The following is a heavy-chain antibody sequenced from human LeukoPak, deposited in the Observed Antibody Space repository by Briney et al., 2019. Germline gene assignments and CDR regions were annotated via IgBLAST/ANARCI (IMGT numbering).Heavy chain of an antibody. V-gene: IGHV3-49*03. J-gene: IGHJ4*02. CDR2: IRTKASGGAI. CDR1: GFTFGDYA. D-gene: IGHD3-10*01. Sequence: GGSLRLSCTSSGFTFGDYAMSWFRQAPGKGLEWVSSIRTKASGGAIDYAASVKGRFVISRDDSNSIVYLQMSSLKTEDTAVYYCARGSYQFDYWGQGTLVTVSS. CDR3: ARGSYQFDY.